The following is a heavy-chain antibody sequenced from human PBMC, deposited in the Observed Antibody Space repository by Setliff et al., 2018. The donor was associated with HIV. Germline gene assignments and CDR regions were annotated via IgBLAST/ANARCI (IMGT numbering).Heavy chain of an antibody. CDR2: IERDGSST. CDR1: GFTFSNYW. V-gene: IGHV3-74*01. D-gene: IGHD3-22*01. Sequence: GGSLRLSCEASGFTFSNYWMYWVRQAPGKGLVWVSRIERDGSSTDYADSVKGRFTISRDNAGNSLSLLMNSLRAEDTAVYFCARDKDMTVAFDLWGQGTPVTVSS. J-gene: IGHJ4*02. CDR3: ARDKDMTVAFDL.